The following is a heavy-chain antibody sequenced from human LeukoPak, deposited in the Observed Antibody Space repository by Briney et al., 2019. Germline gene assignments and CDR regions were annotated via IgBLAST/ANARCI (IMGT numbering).Heavy chain of an antibody. Sequence: SQTLSLTCTVSGGSISSGSYYWSWIRQPAGKGLEWIGRIYTSGSTNYNPSLKSRVTISVDTSKNQFSLKLSSVTAADTAVYYCARSGVPAASHSRFDPWGQGTLVTVSS. D-gene: IGHD2-2*01. J-gene: IGHJ5*02. CDR1: GGSISSGSYY. CDR2: IYTSGST. V-gene: IGHV4-61*02. CDR3: ARSGVPAASHSRFDP.